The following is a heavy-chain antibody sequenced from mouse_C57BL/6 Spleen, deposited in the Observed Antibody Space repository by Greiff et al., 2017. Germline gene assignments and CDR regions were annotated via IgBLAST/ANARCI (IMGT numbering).Heavy chain of an antibody. CDR3: ARRGDGYRDWYFDV. Sequence: EVQLQPSGPELVKPGASVKIPCKASGYTFTDYNMDWVKQSHGKSLEWIGDINPNNGGTIYNQKFKGKATLTVDKSSSTAYMELRSLTSEDTAVYYCARRGDGYRDWYFDVWGTGTTVTVSS. CDR1: GYTFTDYN. V-gene: IGHV1-18*01. CDR2: INPNNGGT. J-gene: IGHJ1*03. D-gene: IGHD2-3*01.